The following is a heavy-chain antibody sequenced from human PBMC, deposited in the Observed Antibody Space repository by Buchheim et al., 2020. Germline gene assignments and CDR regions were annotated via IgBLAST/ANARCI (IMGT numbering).Heavy chain of an antibody. CDR2: IWYDGSNK. J-gene: IGHJ4*02. CDR3: AREPRSGYSSRVQTLGYFDY. V-gene: IGHV3-33*01. CDR1: GFTFSSYG. D-gene: IGHD6-13*01. Sequence: QVQLVESGGGVVQPGRSLRLSCAASGFTFSSYGMHWVRQAPGKGLEWVAVIWYDGSNKYYADSVKGRFTISRDNSKNTLYLQVNSLRAEDTAVYYCAREPRSGYSSRVQTLGYFDYWGQGTL.